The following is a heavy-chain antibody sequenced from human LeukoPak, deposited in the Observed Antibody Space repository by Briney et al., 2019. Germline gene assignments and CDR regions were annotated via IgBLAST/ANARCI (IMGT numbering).Heavy chain of an antibody. CDR2: INPNSGGT. CDR1: GYTFTGYY. D-gene: IGHD3-22*01. V-gene: IGHV1-2*06. CDR3: ARVNYYDSSGPFDY. Sequence: GASVKVSCKASGYTFTGYYMHWVRQAPGQGLEWMGRINPNSGGTNYAQKFQGRVTMTRDTSISTAYVELSRLRSDDTAVYYCARVNYYDSSGPFDYWGQGTLVTVSS. J-gene: IGHJ4*02.